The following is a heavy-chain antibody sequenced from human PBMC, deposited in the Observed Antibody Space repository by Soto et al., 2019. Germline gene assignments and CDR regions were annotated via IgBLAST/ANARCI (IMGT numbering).Heavy chain of an antibody. J-gene: IGHJ6*02. V-gene: IGHV3-30*03. D-gene: IGHD3-10*01. CDR3: ATDRYGSGSYLSYYYYGMDV. Sequence: PGGSLRLSCAASGFTFSSYGMHWVRQAPGKGLEWVAVISYDGSNKYYADSVKGRFTISRDNSKNTLYLQMNSLRAEDTAVYYCATDRYGSGSYLSYYYYGMDVCGQGTKVTVYS. CDR1: GFTFSSYG. CDR2: ISYDGSNK.